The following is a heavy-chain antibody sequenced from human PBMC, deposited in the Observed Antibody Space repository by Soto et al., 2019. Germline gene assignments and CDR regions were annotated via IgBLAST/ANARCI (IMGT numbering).Heavy chain of an antibody. CDR3: ARSTNAYGDRH. J-gene: IGHJ4*02. V-gene: IGHV1-8*01. CDR1: GYTFTSYD. D-gene: IGHD4-17*01. CDR2: MNPNSGNT. Sequence: QVQLVQSGAEVKKPGASVKVSCKASGYTFTSYDTNWVRQATGQGIEWMGWMNPNSGNTGYAQKFQGRVSMTRNTSISTVYMELSSLRSEDTAVYYCARSTNAYGDRHWGQGTLVTVSS.